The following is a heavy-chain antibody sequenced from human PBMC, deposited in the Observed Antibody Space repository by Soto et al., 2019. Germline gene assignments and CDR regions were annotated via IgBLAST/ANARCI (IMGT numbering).Heavy chain of an antibody. D-gene: IGHD6-13*01. CDR3: ARASIAAVGYYFDY. J-gene: IGHJ4*02. CDR1: GFTVSTNY. V-gene: IGHV3-53*01. Sequence: EVQLVESGGGLIQPGGSLRLSCAASGFTVSTNYMSWVRQAPGKGLEWVSVIYSGGSTYYADSVKGRFTISRDNSKNTLYLQMNSLRAEDTAVYYCARASIAAVGYYFDYWGQGTLVTVSS. CDR2: IYSGGST.